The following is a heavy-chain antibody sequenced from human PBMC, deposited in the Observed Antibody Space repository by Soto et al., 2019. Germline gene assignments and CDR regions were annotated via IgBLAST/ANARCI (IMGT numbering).Heavy chain of an antibody. D-gene: IGHD5-18*01. CDR1: GGSISSGGYY. J-gene: IGHJ5*02. CDR3: AREVTYGYGKRFDP. V-gene: IGHV4-31*03. Sequence: ASGTLSLTCTVSGGSISSGGYYWSWIRQHPGKGLEWIGYIYYSGSTYYNPSLKSRVTISVDTSKNQFSLKLSSVTAADTAVYYCAREVTYGYGKRFDPWGQGTLVTVSS. CDR2: IYYSGST.